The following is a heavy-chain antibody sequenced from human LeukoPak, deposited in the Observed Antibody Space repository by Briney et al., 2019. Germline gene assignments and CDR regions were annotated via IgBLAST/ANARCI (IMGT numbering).Heavy chain of an antibody. J-gene: IGHJ4*02. Sequence: GGSLRLSCAASGLTFSRYWMTWLRQAPGNGLEWVANIKEDGSEKYYVDSVKGRFTISRDNSKNSLYLQMSRLRAEDSAIYYCARDRDVYHTGVDYWGQGTLVTVSS. CDR3: ARDRDVYHTGVDY. CDR2: IKEDGSEK. D-gene: IGHD5-24*01. CDR1: GLTFSRYW. V-gene: IGHV3-7*01.